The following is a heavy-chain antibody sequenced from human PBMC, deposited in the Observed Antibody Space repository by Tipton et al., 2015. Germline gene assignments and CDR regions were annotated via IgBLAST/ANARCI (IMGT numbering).Heavy chain of an antibody. D-gene: IGHD1-14*01. CDR2: VFYTGGT. CDR3: AREPTNGNYFDD. Sequence: TLSLTCTVSDYSIRSYYWSWIRQPPGKGLEWIGYVFYTGGTYYNPSLKSRVTISLDTWEKQISLRLTSVSAADTAVYYCAREPTNGNYFDDWGQGTLVTVSS. J-gene: IGHJ4*02. CDR1: DYSIRSYY. V-gene: IGHV4-59*01.